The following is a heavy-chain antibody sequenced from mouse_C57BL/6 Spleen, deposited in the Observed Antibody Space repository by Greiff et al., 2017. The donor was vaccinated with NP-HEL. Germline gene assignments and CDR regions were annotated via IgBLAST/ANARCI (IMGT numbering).Heavy chain of an antibody. Sequence: EVQRVESEGGLVQPGSSMKLSCTASGFTFSDYYMAWVRQVPEKGLEWVANINYDGSSTYYLDSLKSRFIISRDNAKNILYLQMSSLKSEDTATYYCARDGSTGFAYWGQGTLVTVSA. CDR3: ARDGSTGFAY. D-gene: IGHD4-1*01. J-gene: IGHJ3*01. V-gene: IGHV5-16*01. CDR1: GFTFSDYY. CDR2: INYDGSST.